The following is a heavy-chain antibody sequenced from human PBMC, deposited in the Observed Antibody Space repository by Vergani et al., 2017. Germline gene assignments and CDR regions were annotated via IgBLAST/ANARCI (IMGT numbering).Heavy chain of an antibody. CDR3: ARDARLGYGDYGGVFDY. CDR2: IYYSGST. CDR1: GGSISSYY. Sequence: QVQLQESGPGLVKPSETLSLTCTVSGGSISSYYWGWIRQPPGKGLEWIGSIYYSGSTYYNPSLKSRVTISVDTSKNQFSLKLSSVTAADTAVYYCARDARLGYGDYGGVFDYWGQGTLVTVSS. V-gene: IGHV4-39*07. D-gene: IGHD4-17*01. J-gene: IGHJ4*02.